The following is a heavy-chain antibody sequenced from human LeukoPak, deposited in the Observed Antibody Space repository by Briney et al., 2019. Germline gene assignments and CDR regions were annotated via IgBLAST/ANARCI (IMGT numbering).Heavy chain of an antibody. Sequence: PGGSLRLSCAASGFTVSSNYMSWVRQAPGKGLEWVSVIYSGGSTYYADSVKGRFTISRDNSKNTLYLQMNSLRAEDTAVYYCASWLRLGSKSVTADYWGQGTLVTVSS. CDR2: IYSGGST. J-gene: IGHJ4*02. V-gene: IGHV3-53*01. CDR1: GFTVSSNY. D-gene: IGHD5-12*01. CDR3: ASWLRLGSKSVTADY.